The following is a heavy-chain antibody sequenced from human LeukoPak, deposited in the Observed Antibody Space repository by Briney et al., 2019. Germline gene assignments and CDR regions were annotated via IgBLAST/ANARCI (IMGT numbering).Heavy chain of an antibody. CDR2: MSGSGGST. J-gene: IGHJ6*02. V-gene: IGHV3-23*01. Sequence: GGSLRLSCAVSGFTFSSYAMSWVRQAPGKGLEWVSAMSGSGGSTYYADSVKGRFTISRDNSKNTLYLQMNSLRAEDTAVYYCAKGSPGSSSGYDYYYYGMDVWGQGTTVTVSS. CDR3: AKGSPGSSSGYDYYYYGMDV. CDR1: GFTFSSYA. D-gene: IGHD6-6*01.